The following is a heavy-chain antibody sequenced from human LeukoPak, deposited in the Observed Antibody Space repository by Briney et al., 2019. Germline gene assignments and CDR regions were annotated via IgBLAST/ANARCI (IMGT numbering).Heavy chain of an antibody. J-gene: IGHJ6*03. CDR3: AGTTVTTYYYYYMDV. CDR2: IYYSGST. Sequence: SEILSLTCTVSGGSISSYYWSWIRQPPGKGLEWIEYIYYSGSTNYNPSLKSRVTISVDTSKNQFSLKLSSVTAADTAVYYCAGTTVTTYYYYYMDVWGKGTTVTVSS. D-gene: IGHD4-11*01. CDR1: GGSISSYY. V-gene: IGHV4-59*01.